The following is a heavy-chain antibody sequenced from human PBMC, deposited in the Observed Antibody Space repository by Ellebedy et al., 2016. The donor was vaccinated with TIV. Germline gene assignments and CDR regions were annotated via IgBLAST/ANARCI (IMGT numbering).Heavy chain of an antibody. CDR3: ARAVGGVEST. D-gene: IGHD3-3*01. V-gene: IGHV3-7*01. CDR1: GFTFSSYW. CDR2: IKQDGSEK. J-gene: IGHJ4*02. Sequence: GESLKISXAASGFTFSSYWMTWVRQAPGKGLEWVANIKQDGSEKYYVDSVKGRFTISRDNAKNLVYLQMNSLRAEDTAVYYCARAVGGVESTWGQGTLVTVSS.